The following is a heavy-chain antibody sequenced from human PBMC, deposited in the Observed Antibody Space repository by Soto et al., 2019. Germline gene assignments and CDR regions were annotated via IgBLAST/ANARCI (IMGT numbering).Heavy chain of an antibody. Sequence: PSETLSLTCTVSGDSFSSSVYNWGWIRQSPGKGLEWIGSISYSGSTYYNPSLKSRVTISVDTSKNQFSLKLSSVTAADTAVYFXASSWGGSYLDAFDIWAQGTMVPV. D-gene: IGHD1-26*01. V-gene: IGHV4-39*01. J-gene: IGHJ3*02. CDR3: ASSWGGSYLDAFDI. CDR1: GDSFSSSVYN. CDR2: ISYSGST.